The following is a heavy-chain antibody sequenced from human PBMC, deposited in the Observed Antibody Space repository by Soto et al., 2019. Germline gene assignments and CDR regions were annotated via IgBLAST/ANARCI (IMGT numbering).Heavy chain of an antibody. CDR1: GFTVSSYA. CDR3: AKVARMTTVTKVPD. V-gene: IGHV3-23*01. CDR2: ISGSGVIT. J-gene: IGHJ4*02. Sequence: EVQLLESGGGLVQPGGSLRLSCAASGFTVSSYAMNWVRQAPGKGLEWVSAISGSGVITYYADSVKGRFTISRDNSKNTLYLQMNSLRAEDTAVYYCAKVARMTTVTKVPDWGQGTLVTVSS. D-gene: IGHD4-17*01.